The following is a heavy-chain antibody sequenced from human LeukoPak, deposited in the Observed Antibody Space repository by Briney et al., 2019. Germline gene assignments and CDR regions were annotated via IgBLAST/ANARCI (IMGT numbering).Heavy chain of an antibody. CDR2: IYSSGNT. J-gene: IGHJ6*03. CDR1: GGSISSIGYF. Sequence: PSETLSLTCTVSGGSISSIGYFWSWMRQPAGKGLEWIGHIYSSGNTNYNPSLKSRVTISIDTSKNQFSLKVTSVTAADTAVYYCARVTYGSGNYYVYYYYMDVWGKGTTVPVSS. D-gene: IGHD3-10*01. V-gene: IGHV4-61*09. CDR3: ARVTYGSGNYYVYYYYMDV.